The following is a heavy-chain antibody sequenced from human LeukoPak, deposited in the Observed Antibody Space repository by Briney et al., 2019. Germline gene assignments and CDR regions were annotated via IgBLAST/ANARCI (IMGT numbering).Heavy chain of an antibody. CDR1: GAAFSIYA. CDR2: IIPIFCTV. D-gene: IGHD3-16*01. J-gene: IGHJ3*02. CDR3: ALVTTFGPAGAFDI. V-gene: IGHV1-69*01. Sequence: SVKLSCKATGAAFSIYASSWDRHGPGQGLGWMGGIIPIFCTVNYAQKFQRRVTITADESTSTAYMELSSLRSEDTAVYYCALVTTFGPAGAFDIWGQGTMVTVSS.